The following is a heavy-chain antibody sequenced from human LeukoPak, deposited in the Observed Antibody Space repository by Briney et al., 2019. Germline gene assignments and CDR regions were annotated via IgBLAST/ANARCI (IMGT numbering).Heavy chain of an antibody. J-gene: IGHJ4*02. D-gene: IGHD1-14*01. CDR2: INHSGST. Sequence: TPSETLSLTCAVYGGSFSGYYWSWIRQPPGKGLEWIGEINHSGSTNYNPSLKSRVTISVDTSKNQFSLKLSSVTAADTAVYYCARHRNIDYDQPPRVGYFDYWGQGTLVTVSS. CDR3: ARHRNIDYDQPPRVGYFDY. CDR1: GGSFSGYY. V-gene: IGHV4-34*01.